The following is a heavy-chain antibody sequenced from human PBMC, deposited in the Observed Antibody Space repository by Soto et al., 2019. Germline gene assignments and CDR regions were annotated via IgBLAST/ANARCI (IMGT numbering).Heavy chain of an antibody. CDR2: IYWDDDK. CDR1: GFSLSTSGVG. J-gene: IGHJ4*02. Sequence: SGPTREPTQTLTLTSTFSGFSLSTSGVGVGWIRQPPGKALEWLALIYWDDDKRYSPSLESRLTITKYTSKNQVGLTMTNMDPVDTATYYCAHYDSSGYSYYFDYWGQGTLVTVSS. CDR3: AHYDSSGYSYYFDY. D-gene: IGHD3-22*01. V-gene: IGHV2-5*02.